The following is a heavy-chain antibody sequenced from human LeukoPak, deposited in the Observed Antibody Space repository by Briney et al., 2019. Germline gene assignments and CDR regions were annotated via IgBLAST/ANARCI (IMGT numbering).Heavy chain of an antibody. CDR2: ISGTGGST. D-gene: IGHD1-1*01. V-gene: IGHV3-23*01. J-gene: IGHJ4*02. CDR1: GFTFNHYG. CDR3: AKDERRGGPDDY. Sequence: GGTLRLSCAASGFTFNHYGLSWVRQAPGKGLEWVSSISGTGGSTYYAESVKGRFTISRDNSKNTLFLQMNSLRAEDTAVYYCAKDERRGGPDDYWGQGTLVTVSS.